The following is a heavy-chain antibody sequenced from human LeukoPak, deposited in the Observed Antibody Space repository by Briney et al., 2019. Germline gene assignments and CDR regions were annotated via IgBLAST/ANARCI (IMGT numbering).Heavy chain of an antibody. CDR3: VKGPRPDITVAHTAEK. J-gene: IGHJ4*02. CDR2: ISDSGTTT. CDR1: RFTFSDFY. Sequence: GGSLRLSCAASRFTFSDFYMSSFSDFYMSWIRQAPGKGLEWVSYISDSGTTTYYADSVKGRFTISRDNAKNSLYLQMNSLRAEDTAVYYCVKGPRPDITVAHTAEKWGQGTLVTVSS. D-gene: IGHD6-19*01. V-gene: IGHV3-11*01.